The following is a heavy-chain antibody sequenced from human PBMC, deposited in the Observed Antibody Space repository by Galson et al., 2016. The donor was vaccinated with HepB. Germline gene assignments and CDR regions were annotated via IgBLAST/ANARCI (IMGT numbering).Heavy chain of an antibody. Sequence: SETLSLTCVVSGGSIRPYFWSWIRQPSGKGLEWIGYTSHSGTTSYNPSLKSRVTISVDTSKSQFSLNLTSVTAADTALYFCGRHGLKHWFDSWGQGTLVTVSS. CDR2: TSHSGTT. CDR3: GRHGLKHWFDS. J-gene: IGHJ5*01. V-gene: IGHV4-59*08. CDR1: GGSIRPYF.